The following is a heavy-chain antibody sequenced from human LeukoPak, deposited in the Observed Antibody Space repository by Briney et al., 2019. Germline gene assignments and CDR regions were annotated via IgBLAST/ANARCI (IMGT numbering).Heavy chain of an antibody. CDR2: INPNSVGT. Sequence: ASVKVSCKASGYTFTGYYMHWVRQAPGQGLEWMGRINPNSVGTNYAQRFQGRVTMTRDTSINTAYMELSRLRSDDTAMYYCARDPLGAYSGTYWGQGTLVTVSS. J-gene: IGHJ4*02. V-gene: IGHV1-2*06. CDR1: GYTFTGYY. D-gene: IGHD1-26*01. CDR3: ARDPLGAYSGTY.